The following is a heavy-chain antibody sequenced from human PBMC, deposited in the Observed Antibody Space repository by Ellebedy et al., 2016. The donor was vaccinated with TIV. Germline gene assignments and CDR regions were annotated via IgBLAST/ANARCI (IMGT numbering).Heavy chain of an antibody. D-gene: IGHD3-22*01. CDR1: GFTFDDYA. CDR3: AREYYYDRSASPSFYFDY. Sequence: GGSLRLSXAASGFTFDDYAMHWVRQAPGKGLEWVSGISWNSGRIDYADSVKGRFTISRDNAKNSLYLQMNSLRVEDTAVYYCAREYYYDRSASPSFYFDYWGQGTLVTVSS. J-gene: IGHJ4*02. V-gene: IGHV3-9*01. CDR2: ISWNSGRI.